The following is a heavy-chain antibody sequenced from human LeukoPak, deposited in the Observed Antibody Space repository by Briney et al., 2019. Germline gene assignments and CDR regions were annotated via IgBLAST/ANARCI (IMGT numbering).Heavy chain of an antibody. CDR1: GFTFRNSG. D-gene: IGHD3-22*01. V-gene: IGHV3-33*01. CDR2: IWYDGSNK. CDR3: ARCLLDRSGYFED. J-gene: IGHJ4*02. Sequence: QPGRSLRLSCAASGFTFRNSGMHWVRQAPGKGLEWVAVIWYDGSNKYYGDSVKGRFTISRDNSKSTMYLQMNSVTAEDTAVYYCARCLLDRSGYFEDWGQGTLVTVSS.